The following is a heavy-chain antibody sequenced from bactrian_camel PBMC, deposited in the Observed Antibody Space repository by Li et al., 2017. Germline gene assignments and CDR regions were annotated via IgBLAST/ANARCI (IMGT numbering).Heavy chain of an antibody. J-gene: IGHJ4*01. Sequence: VQLVESGGGSVQAGGSLRLSCVFSGYSYKSFSMGWFRERSEGVAALDSEGRTMYAQSAKGRFTISKDNAKYSVYLQMNSLKLEDTAMYYCAADFGPYCSGSYLARRANFEGRGTQVTVS. CDR1: GYSYKSFS. D-gene: IGHD2*01. V-gene: IGHV3S53*01. CDR2: LDSEGRT.